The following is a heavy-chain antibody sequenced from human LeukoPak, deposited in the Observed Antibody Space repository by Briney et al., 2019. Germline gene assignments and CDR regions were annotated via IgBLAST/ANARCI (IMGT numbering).Heavy chain of an antibody. V-gene: IGHV4-38-2*01. CDR3: ARLAYVVAQYYFDY. J-gene: IGHJ4*02. CDR1: GYSISSGYY. CDR2: IYHSGST. Sequence: SETLSLSCAVSGYSISSGYYWGWIRQPPGKGLEWSGSIYHSGSTYYNPSLKSRVTITIDTSINQFSMKLSCVTAADTAVYYCARLAYVVAQYYFDYWGQGTLVTVSS. D-gene: IGHD5-12*01.